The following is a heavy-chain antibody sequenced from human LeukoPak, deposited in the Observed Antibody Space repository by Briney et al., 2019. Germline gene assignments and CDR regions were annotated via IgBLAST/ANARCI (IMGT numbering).Heavy chain of an antibody. CDR3: AKSDSGSWYSAFDI. D-gene: IGHD6-13*01. Sequence: PGGSLRLSCAASGFTFSSYGMHWVRQAPGKGLEWVAVISYDGSNKYYADSVKGRFTISRDNSKNTLYLQMNSLRAEDTAVYYCAKSDSGSWYSAFDIWGQGTMVTVSS. CDR2: ISYDGSNK. J-gene: IGHJ3*02. V-gene: IGHV3-30*18. CDR1: GFTFSSYG.